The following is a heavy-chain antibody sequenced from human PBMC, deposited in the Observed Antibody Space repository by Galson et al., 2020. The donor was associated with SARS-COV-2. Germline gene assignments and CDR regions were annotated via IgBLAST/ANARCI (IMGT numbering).Heavy chain of an antibody. D-gene: IGHD3-10*01. Sequence: GGSLRLSCAASGFTFDDYAMHWVRQAPGKGLEWVSGISWNSGSIGYADSVKGRFTISRDNSKNSLYLQMNSLRAEDTALYYCAKDPDYYGSGVQGRYFDYWGQGTLVTVSS. CDR3: AKDPDYYGSGVQGRYFDY. J-gene: IGHJ4*02. CDR2: ISWNSGSI. V-gene: IGHV3-9*01. CDR1: GFTFDDYA.